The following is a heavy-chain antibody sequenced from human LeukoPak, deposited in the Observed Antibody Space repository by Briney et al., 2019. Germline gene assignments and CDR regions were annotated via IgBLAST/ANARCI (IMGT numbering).Heavy chain of an antibody. CDR3: AKDIAQGYTFGSIEQDY. CDR2: ISSSRSTI. J-gene: IGHJ4*02. D-gene: IGHD5-18*01. CDR1: GFTFSSYS. Sequence: GGSLRLSCAASGFTFSSYSMNWVRQAPGKGLEWVSYISSSRSTIYYADSVKGRFTISRDNAKNSLYLQMNSLRAEDTAVYYCAKDIAQGYTFGSIEQDYWGQGTLVTVSS. V-gene: IGHV3-48*01.